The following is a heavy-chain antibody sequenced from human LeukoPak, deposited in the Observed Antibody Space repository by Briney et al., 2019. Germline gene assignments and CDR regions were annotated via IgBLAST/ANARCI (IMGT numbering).Heavy chain of an antibody. D-gene: IGHD4-23*01. CDR3: ARFARWDGQPPR. CDR2: IYYSGST. Sequence: SETLSLTRTVSGGSISSYYWSWIRQPPGKGLEWIGYIYYSGSTNYNPSLKSRVTISVDTSKNQFSLKLSSVTAADTAVYYCARFARWDGQPPRWGQGTLVTVSS. CDR1: GGSISSYY. J-gene: IGHJ4*02. V-gene: IGHV4-59*01.